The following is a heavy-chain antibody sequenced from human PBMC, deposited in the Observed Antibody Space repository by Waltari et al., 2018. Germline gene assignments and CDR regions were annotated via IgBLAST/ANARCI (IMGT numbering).Heavy chain of an antibody. D-gene: IGHD6-6*01. J-gene: IGHJ4*02. Sequence: QLQLQESGPGLVKPSETLSLTCTVSGGSISSSSYYWGWIRQPPGKGLEWIGSIYYSGSTYYNQSLKSRVTISVDTSKNQFSLKLSSVTAADTAVYYCAREVEQLGPYFDYWGQGTLVTVSS. CDR1: GGSISSSSYY. CDR2: IYYSGST. CDR3: AREVEQLGPYFDY. V-gene: IGHV4-39*07.